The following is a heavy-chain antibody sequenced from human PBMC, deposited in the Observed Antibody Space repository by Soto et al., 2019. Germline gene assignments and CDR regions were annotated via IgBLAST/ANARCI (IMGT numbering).Heavy chain of an antibody. CDR2: LIPIFGTA. J-gene: IGHJ6*02. CDR3: ARDRGVQQLADYYYGMDV. Sequence: QVQLVQSGAEVKKPGSSVKVSCKASGGTFSSYAISWVRQAPGQGLEWMGGLIPIFGTANYAQKFQGRVTITADESTSTAYMELSSLRSEDTAVYYCARDRGVQQLADYYYGMDVWGQGTTVTVSS. CDR1: GGTFSSYA. V-gene: IGHV1-69*01. D-gene: IGHD6-13*01.